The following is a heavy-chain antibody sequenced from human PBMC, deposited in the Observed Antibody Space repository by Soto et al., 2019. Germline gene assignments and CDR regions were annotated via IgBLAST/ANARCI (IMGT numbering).Heavy chain of an antibody. D-gene: IGHD3-22*01. Sequence: GGSLRLSCVASGFIFTDYSMTWIRQAPGKGLEWVSYITTGGETTLYADSVKGRFTISKDNSKNTVFLRMDSLRPEDSAIYYCARDRSFGTSGYYSWDLWGQGTLVTVSS. CDR2: ITTGGETT. J-gene: IGHJ5*02. V-gene: IGHV3-11*01. CDR3: ARDRSFGTSGYYSWDL. CDR1: GFIFTDYS.